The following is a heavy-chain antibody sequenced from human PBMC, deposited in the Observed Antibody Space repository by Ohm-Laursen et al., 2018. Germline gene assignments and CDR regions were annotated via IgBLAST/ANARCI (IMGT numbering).Heavy chain of an antibody. CDR1: GGSISSYY. CDR3: ARHPDYRSDRWFDP. V-gene: IGHV4-59*08. CDR2: IYYSGST. D-gene: IGHD6-25*01. Sequence: TLSLTWTVSGGSISSYYWSWIRQPPGKGLEWIGYIYYSGSTNYNPSLKSRVTISVDTSKNQFSLKLSSVTAADTAVYYCARHPDYRSDRWFDPWGQGTLVSVSS. J-gene: IGHJ5*02.